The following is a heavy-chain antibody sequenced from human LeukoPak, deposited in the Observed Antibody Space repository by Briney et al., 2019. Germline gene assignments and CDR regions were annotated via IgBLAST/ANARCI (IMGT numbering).Heavy chain of an antibody. CDR2: ISSSSSTI. Sequence: PGGSLRLSCAASGFTFSSYSMNWVRQAPGKGLEWVSYISSSSSTIYYADSVKGRFTISRDNAKNSLYLQMNSLRAEDTAVYYCARDASYGDYGRNDYWGQGTLVTVSS. CDR3: ARDASYGDYGRNDY. J-gene: IGHJ4*02. D-gene: IGHD4-17*01. V-gene: IGHV3-48*04. CDR1: GFTFSSYS.